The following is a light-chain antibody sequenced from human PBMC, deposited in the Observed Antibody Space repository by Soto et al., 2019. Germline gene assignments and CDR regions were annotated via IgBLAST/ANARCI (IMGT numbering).Light chain of an antibody. Sequence: DVVMTQSPLSLPVTLGQPASISCRSSQSLVHSDGIAYFSWFQQRPGRSPRRIIYKVSNRGSGVPARFSGSGSGTDFALKISRVEAEDVGVYYCMQGTHWPITLGQGTRLEIK. V-gene: IGKV2-30*02. J-gene: IGKJ5*01. CDR2: KVS. CDR3: MQGTHWPIT. CDR1: QSLVHSDGIAY.